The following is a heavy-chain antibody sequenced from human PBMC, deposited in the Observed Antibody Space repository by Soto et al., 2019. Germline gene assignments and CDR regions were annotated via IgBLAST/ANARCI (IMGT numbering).Heavy chain of an antibody. CDR1: GDSISSYY. J-gene: IGHJ4*02. CDR3: ARQGGWLQALDY. V-gene: IGHV4-59*08. CDR2: IYYSGST. Sequence: LSLTCTVSGDSISSYYWSWIRQPPGKGLEWIGYIYYSGSTKYNPSLKSRVTMSVDTSKNQFSLKLSSMTAADTAVYYCARQGGWLQALDYWGQGTLVTVSS. D-gene: IGHD5-12*01.